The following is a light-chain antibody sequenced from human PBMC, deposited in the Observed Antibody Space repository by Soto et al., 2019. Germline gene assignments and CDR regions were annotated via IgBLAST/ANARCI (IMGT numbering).Light chain of an antibody. CDR1: SSDIGAYNY. J-gene: IGLJ1*01. CDR2: EVS. CDR3: FSFTTDWTHV. Sequence: QSVLTQPASVSGSPGQSITISCTGSSSDIGAYNYVSWFQQYPGKAPKLIISEVSNRPSGVSNRFSGSKSGTAASLTVSGLXTEDEADYFCFSFTTDWTHVFGTGTKV. V-gene: IGLV2-14*01.